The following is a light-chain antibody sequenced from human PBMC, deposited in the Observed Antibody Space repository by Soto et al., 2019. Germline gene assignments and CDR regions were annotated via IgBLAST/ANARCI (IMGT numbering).Light chain of an antibody. CDR2: VTSDGSH. CDR1: SGHSDYA. Sequence: QSVLTQSPSASASPGASVKLTCTLSSGHSDYAIAWHQQQPEKGPRYLMKVTSDGSHTKGDGIPDRFSGSSSGADRYLIISSLQSEDEADYYCQTWGTGFQFFGGGTKLTVL. CDR3: QTWGTGFQF. V-gene: IGLV4-69*01. J-gene: IGLJ2*01.